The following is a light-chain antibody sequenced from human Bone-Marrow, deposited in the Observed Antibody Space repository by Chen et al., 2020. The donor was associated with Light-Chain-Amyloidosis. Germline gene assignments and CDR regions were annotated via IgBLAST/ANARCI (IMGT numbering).Light chain of an antibody. V-gene: IGLV1-40*01. CDR3: QSYDNRLSLYGV. CDR1: SSNIAAGYD. CDR2: GNN. J-gene: IGLJ3*02. Sequence: QSVLTQPPSVSWAPGPTVTISCTGSSSNIAAGYDVHWYQQLPGTAPKLLVYGNNIWPTGVPDRFSGSKSGTSASLAITGLQAEDEADYYCQSYDNRLSLYGVFGGGTKLTVL.